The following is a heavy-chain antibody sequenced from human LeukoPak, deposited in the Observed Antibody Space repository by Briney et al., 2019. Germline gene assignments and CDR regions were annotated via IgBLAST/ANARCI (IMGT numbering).Heavy chain of an antibody. CDR1: GFSVSSNY. D-gene: IGHD6-19*01. J-gene: IGHJ4*02. CDR2: IYSDGST. CDR3: AKSFRDPNSSGWYRYFDY. V-gene: IGHV3-53*05. Sequence: PGGSLRLSCAASGFSVSSNYMSWVRQAPGKGLEWVSVIYSDGSTYYADSVKGRFTISRDNSKNTLWLQVNSLRAEDTAVYYCAKSFRDPNSSGWYRYFDYWGQGTLVTVSS.